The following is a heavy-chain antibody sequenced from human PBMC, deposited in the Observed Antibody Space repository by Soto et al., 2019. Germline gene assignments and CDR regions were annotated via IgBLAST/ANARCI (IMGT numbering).Heavy chain of an antibody. CDR2: IIPMFGAV. J-gene: IGHJ3*02. CDR3: AREKDAVDI. CDR1: GGTFDSYA. V-gene: IGHV1-69*01. Sequence: QVQLVQSGAEVKKPGSSLKVSCKASGGTFDSYALSWVRQAPGQGLEWVGGIIPMFGAVHYAQTSHARVLITEDGSTNAAYLALNSLTSEDTALYYCAREKDAVDIWGQGSRITASS.